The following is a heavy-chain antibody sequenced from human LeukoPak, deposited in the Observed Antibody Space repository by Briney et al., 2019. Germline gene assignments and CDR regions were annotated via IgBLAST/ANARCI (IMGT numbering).Heavy chain of an antibody. CDR1: GFTFSSYA. CDR2: ISGSGGST. Sequence: GGSLRLSCAASGFTFSSYAMSWVRQAPGKGLEWVSAISGSGGSTYYADSVKGRFTISRDNSKNTLYLQMNSLRAEDTAVYYCAKPHCTNGVCYRVHAFDIWGQGTMVTVSS. D-gene: IGHD2-8*01. V-gene: IGHV3-23*01. CDR3: AKPHCTNGVCYRVHAFDI. J-gene: IGHJ3*02.